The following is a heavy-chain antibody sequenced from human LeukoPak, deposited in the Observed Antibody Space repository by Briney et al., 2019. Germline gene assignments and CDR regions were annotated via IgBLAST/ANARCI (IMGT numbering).Heavy chain of an antibody. Sequence: GGSLRLSCAASGFTFSSYAMSWVRQAPGKGLEWVSAISGSGGSTYYADSVKGRFTISRDNSKNTLYLQMNSLRAEDTAVYYCAKGLPAFDWLPVGYYYMDVWGKGTTVTVSS. D-gene: IGHD3-9*01. CDR3: AKGLPAFDWLPVGYYYMDV. CDR2: ISGSGGST. J-gene: IGHJ6*03. V-gene: IGHV3-23*01. CDR1: GFTFSSYA.